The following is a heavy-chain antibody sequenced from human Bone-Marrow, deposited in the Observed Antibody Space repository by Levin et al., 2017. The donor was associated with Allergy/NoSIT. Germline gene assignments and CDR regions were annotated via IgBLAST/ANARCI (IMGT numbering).Heavy chain of an antibody. CDR1: GYSFTSYW. D-gene: IGHD3-10*01. J-gene: IGHJ4*02. Sequence: GESLKISCKGSGYSFTSYWISWVRQMPGKGLEWMGRIDPSDSYTNYSPSFQGHVTISADKSISTAYLQWSSLKASDTAMYYCARHTFRPVGSGSLGLIDYWGQGTLVTVSS. CDR2: IDPSDSYT. CDR3: ARHTFRPVGSGSLGLIDY. V-gene: IGHV5-10-1*01.